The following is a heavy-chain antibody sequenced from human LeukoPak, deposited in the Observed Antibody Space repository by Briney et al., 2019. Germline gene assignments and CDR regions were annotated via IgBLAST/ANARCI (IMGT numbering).Heavy chain of an antibody. CDR2: INHSGST. Sequence: SETLSLTCAVYGGSFSGYYWSWIRQPPGKGLGWIGEINHSGSTNYNPSLESRVTISVDTSKNQFSLKLSSVTAADTAVYYCARGDGGSYYDFDYWGQGTLVTVSS. J-gene: IGHJ4*02. CDR3: ARGDGGSYYDFDY. V-gene: IGHV4-34*01. D-gene: IGHD1-26*01. CDR1: GGSFSGYY.